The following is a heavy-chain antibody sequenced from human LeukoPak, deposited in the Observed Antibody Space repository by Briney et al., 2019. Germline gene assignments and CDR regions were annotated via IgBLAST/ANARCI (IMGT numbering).Heavy chain of an antibody. V-gene: IGHV3-30*04. J-gene: IGHJ6*02. CDR3: ARVSLWFGELFSDDPFPDV. CDR2: VSYDGTNK. CDR1: GFTFNSYA. Sequence: GGSLRLSWAASGFTFNSYAMDWVRQAPGKWLEWVAVVSYDGTNKYYADSVKGRFTICRDNSKNTLGLQMNSLIPEDTAVYYCARVSLWFGELFSDDPFPDVWGQGTTVTVSS. D-gene: IGHD3-10*01.